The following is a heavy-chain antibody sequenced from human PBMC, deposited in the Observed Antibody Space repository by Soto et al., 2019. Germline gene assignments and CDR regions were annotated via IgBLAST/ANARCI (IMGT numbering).Heavy chain of an antibody. CDR1: GGSINSYW. Sequence: ASETLSLTXTVSGGSINSYWWSWIRQSAGKGLEWIGRIFTSGTANYNPSLQSRVTLSVDTSRNQFSLKLTSVTAADTAIYYCARDARGSFYADYWGQGTLVTVSS. D-gene: IGHD1-26*01. J-gene: IGHJ4*02. CDR2: IFTSGTA. CDR3: ARDARGSFYADY. V-gene: IGHV4-4*07.